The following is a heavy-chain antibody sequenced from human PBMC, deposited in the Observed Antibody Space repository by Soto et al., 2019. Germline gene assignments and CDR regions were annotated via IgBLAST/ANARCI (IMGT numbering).Heavy chain of an antibody. J-gene: IGHJ3*02. D-gene: IGHD5-12*01. CDR1: GGSISSGDYY. Sequence: SETLSLTCTVSGGSISSGDYYWSWIRQPPGKGLEWIGYIYYSGSTYYNPSLKSRVTISVDTSKNQFSLKLSSVTAADTAVYYCASVSPLWGYDGGDAFDIWGQGTMVTVSS. V-gene: IGHV4-30-4*01. CDR2: IYYSGST. CDR3: ASVSPLWGYDGGDAFDI.